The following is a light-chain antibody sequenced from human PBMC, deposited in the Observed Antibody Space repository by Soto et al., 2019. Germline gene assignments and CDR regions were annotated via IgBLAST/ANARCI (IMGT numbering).Light chain of an antibody. CDR1: QSVSSN. Sequence: EIVMTQSPATLSVSPGERATLSCRAGQSVSSNLAWYQQKPVQAPRLLIYGASTRATGIPARFSGSGSGTEFTLTISSLQSEDFAVYYCQQYNNWPPRWTFGQGTKVDIK. J-gene: IGKJ1*01. V-gene: IGKV3-15*01. CDR2: GAS. CDR3: QQYNNWPPRWT.